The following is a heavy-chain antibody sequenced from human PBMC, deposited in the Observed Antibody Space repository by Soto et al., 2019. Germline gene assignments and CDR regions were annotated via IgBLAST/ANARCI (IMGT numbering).Heavy chain of an antibody. CDR3: ARARIELGYNWNYGPELSYYYYGMDV. D-gene: IGHD1-7*01. J-gene: IGHJ6*02. CDR1: GFTFCSYG. CDR2: IWYDGSNK. Sequence: GGSLRLSCAECGFTFCSYGMDGVRQDPGKGLEWVAVIWYDGSNKYYADSVKGRFTISRDNSKNTLYLQMNSLRAEDTAVYYCARARIELGYNWNYGPELSYYYYGMDVWGQGTTVTVSS. V-gene: IGHV3-33*01.